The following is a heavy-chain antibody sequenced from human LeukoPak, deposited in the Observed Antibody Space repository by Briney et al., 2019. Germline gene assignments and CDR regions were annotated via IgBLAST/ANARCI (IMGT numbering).Heavy chain of an antibody. CDR3: ARDYGVATIAMAAYAIDY. CDR1: GGTFSSYA. CDR2: IIPILGIA. D-gene: IGHD5-12*01. Sequence: EASVKVSCKASGGTFSSYAISWVRQAPGQGLEWMGRIIPILGIANYAQKFQGRVTITADKSTSTAYMELSSLRSEDTAVYYCARDYGVATIAMAAYAIDYWGQGTLVTVSS. V-gene: IGHV1-69*04. J-gene: IGHJ4*02.